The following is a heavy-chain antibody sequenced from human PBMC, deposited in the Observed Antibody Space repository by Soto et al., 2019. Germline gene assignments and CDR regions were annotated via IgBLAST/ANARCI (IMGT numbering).Heavy chain of an antibody. CDR3: AQNSNSAVAGTFYVDY. D-gene: IGHD6-19*01. Sequence: QLTLKESGPTLVKPTQTLTLTCTFSGFSLTTPGVSVGWIRQPPGKALEWLGLLYWDDDKRYSPALTTILTFSKDAAKSRFVPTLTNVEPVDTAAYYCAQNSNSAVAGTFYVDYWGQGTLVTVSS. J-gene: IGHJ4*02. V-gene: IGHV2-5*02. CDR2: LYWDDDK. CDR1: GFSLTTPGVS.